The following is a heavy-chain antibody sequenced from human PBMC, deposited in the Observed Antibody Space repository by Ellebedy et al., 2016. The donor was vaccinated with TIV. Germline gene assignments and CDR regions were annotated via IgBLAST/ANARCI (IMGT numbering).Heavy chain of an antibody. CDR2: VNQGGSEK. CDR1: RFTFSDYW. CDR3: ARDGHSSGWPYDI. J-gene: IGHJ4*02. Sequence: PGGSLRLSCAASRFTFSDYWMSWVRQAPGKGLEWVASVNQGGSEKQYVDSVKGRFTMSRDNAKNTLYLQMNSLRGDDTAVYYCARDGHSSGWPYDIWGQGTLVTVSS. D-gene: IGHD6-19*01. V-gene: IGHV3-7*01.